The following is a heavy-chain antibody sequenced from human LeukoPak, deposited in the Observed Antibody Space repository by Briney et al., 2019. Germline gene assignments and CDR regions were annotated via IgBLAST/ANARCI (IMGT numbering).Heavy chain of an antibody. CDR2: IWYDGNTK. D-gene: IGHD7-27*01. V-gene: IGHV3-33*01. J-gene: IGHJ3*02. CDR1: GFTLSAHG. CDR3: ARGLGIDAFDI. Sequence: GGSLRLSCAASGFTLSAHGMHWVRQAPGKGLEWLAVIWYDGNTKYYSDSVKGRFTISRDSSKSTLYLEMNSLRAEDTAVYYCARGLGIDAFDIWGQGTMVTVSS.